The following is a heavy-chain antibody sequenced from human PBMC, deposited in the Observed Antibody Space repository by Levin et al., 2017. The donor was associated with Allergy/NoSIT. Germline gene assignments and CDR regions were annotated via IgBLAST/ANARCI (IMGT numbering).Heavy chain of an antibody. CDR1: GFTFSDYY. CDR2: ISSSSSYT. J-gene: IGHJ5*02. D-gene: IGHD2-2*01. CDR3: ARDRDIVVVPAAGGNWFDP. Sequence: GGSLRLSCAASGFTFSDYYMSWIRQAPGKGLEWVSYISSSSSYTNYADSVKGRFTISRDNAKNSLYLQMNSLRAEDTAVYYCARDRDIVVVPAAGGNWFDPWGQGTLVTVSS. V-gene: IGHV3-11*05.